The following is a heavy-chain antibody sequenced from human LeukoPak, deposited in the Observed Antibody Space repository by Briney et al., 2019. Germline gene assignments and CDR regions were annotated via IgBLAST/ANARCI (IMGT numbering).Heavy chain of an antibody. Sequence: GGSLRLSCAASGFTFSSYSMNWVRQAPGKGLEWVSSISSSSSYIYYADSVKGRFTISGDNAKNSLYLQMNSLRAEDTAVYYCAGGLLWFGELSRAEYFQHWGQGTLVTVSS. J-gene: IGHJ1*01. D-gene: IGHD3-10*01. V-gene: IGHV3-21*01. CDR2: ISSSSSYI. CDR3: AGGLLWFGELSRAEYFQH. CDR1: GFTFSSYS.